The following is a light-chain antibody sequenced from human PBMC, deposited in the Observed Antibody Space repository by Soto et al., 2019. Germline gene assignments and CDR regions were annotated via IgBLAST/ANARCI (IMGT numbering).Light chain of an antibody. CDR3: GSHRSGNRFI. V-gene: IGLV2-23*01. CDR1: STDIGSYNL. CDR2: ETT. Sequence: QSALTQPASVSGSPGQSVTIFCTGTSTDIGSYNLVSWYQQPPGKAPRLLIYETTKRPSGVSNRFSGSKSGNAASLTISGFQAEDGAEYTGGSHRSGNRFIFGGGTQLPVL. J-gene: IGLJ2*01.